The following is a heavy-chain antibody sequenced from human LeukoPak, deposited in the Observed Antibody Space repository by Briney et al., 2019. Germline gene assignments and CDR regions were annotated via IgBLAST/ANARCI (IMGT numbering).Heavy chain of an antibody. Sequence: SQTLSLTCTVSVGSISSGDYYWSWIRQPPGKGLEWIGHIYYRRSTYYNPSLKSRVTITVDTSKNQFSLKLSSVAAADTAVYYCAGSYCGGDCYDYFDYWGQGTLVTVSS. J-gene: IGHJ4*02. CDR2: IYYRRST. CDR1: VGSISSGDYY. V-gene: IGHV4-30-4*01. CDR3: AGSYCGGDCYDYFDY. D-gene: IGHD2-21*02.